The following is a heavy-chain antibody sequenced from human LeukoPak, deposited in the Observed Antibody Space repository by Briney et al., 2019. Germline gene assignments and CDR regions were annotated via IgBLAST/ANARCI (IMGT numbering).Heavy chain of an antibody. V-gene: IGHV4-59*01. Sequence: SETLSLTCTVSGGSISSYYWSWIRQPPGKGLEWIGYIYYSGSTNYNPSLKSRVTISVDTSKNQISLKLSSVTAADTAVYYCARDLPNYGDNGAFDIWGQGTMVTVSS. D-gene: IGHD4-17*01. J-gene: IGHJ3*02. CDR1: GGSISSYY. CDR2: IYYSGST. CDR3: ARDLPNYGDNGAFDI.